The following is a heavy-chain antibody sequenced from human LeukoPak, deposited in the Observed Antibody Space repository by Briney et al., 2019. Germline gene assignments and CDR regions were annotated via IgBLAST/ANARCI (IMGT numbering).Heavy chain of an antibody. V-gene: IGHV3-30*14. Sequence: GGSLRLSCAASGFTFSSFTMHWVRQAPGKGPEWVAIISYDGSNKYYADSVKGRFTISRDNSKNTLYLQMNSLRAEDTAVYYCARVRSGYSYGGSYYYYGMDVWGQGTTVTVSS. CDR3: ARVRSGYSYGGSYYYYGMDV. J-gene: IGHJ6*02. CDR2: ISYDGSNK. CDR1: GFTFSSFT. D-gene: IGHD5-18*01.